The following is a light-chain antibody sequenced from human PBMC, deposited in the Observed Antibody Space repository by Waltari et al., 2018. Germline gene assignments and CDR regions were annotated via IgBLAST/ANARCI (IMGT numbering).Light chain of an antibody. CDR1: QGGSRT. CDR3: QKYGTLPAT. V-gene: IGKV3-20*01. J-gene: IGKJ1*01. Sequence: EIVLTQSPGTLSVSPGERVTLSCRASQGGSRTLAWYQQKPGQAPRRLIYDASTRATGVPDRFSGRWSGTEFRLTISRLEPEDFAVYYCQKYGTLPATFGQGTKVEIK. CDR2: DAS.